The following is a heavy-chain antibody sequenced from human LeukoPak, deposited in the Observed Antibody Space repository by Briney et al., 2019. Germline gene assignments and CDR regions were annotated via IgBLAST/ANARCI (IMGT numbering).Heavy chain of an antibody. CDR1: GGSFSGYY. Sequence: SETLSLTCAVYGGSFSGYYWSWIRQPPGKGLEWIGEINHSGSTNYNPSLKSRVTISVDTSKNQFSLKLSSVTAADTAVYYCATEDYGETFDYWGQGTLVTVSS. D-gene: IGHD4-17*01. V-gene: IGHV4-34*01. CDR2: INHSGST. J-gene: IGHJ4*02. CDR3: ATEDYGETFDY.